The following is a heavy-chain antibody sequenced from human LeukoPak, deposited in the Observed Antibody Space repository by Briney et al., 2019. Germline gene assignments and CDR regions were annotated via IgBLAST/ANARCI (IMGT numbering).Heavy chain of an antibody. J-gene: IGHJ3*02. CDR1: GGSISSGGYY. Sequence: SQTLSLTCTVSGGSISSGGYYWSWIRQHPGKGLEWIGYIYYSGSTYYNPSPKSRVTISVDTSKNQFSLKLSSATAADTAVYYCARGSGHDAFDIWGQGTMVTVSS. CDR2: IYYSGST. D-gene: IGHD1-26*01. CDR3: ARGSGHDAFDI. V-gene: IGHV4-31*03.